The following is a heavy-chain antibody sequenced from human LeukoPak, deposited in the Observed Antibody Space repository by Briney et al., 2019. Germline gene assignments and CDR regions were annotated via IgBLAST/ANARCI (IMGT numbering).Heavy chain of an antibody. J-gene: IGHJ1*01. CDR3: IRQAAHCGGDCYEYFQH. D-gene: IGHD2-21*02. CDR1: GFTFSSSA. Sequence: GGSLRLSCAASGFTFSSSAMHWVRQASGKGLEWVGRIRSKANSYATAYAAAVKGRFTISRDHSKNTAYLQMNSLKTEDTAVYYCIRQAAHCGGDCYEYFQHWGQGTLVTVSS. CDR2: IRSKANSYAT. V-gene: IGHV3-73*01.